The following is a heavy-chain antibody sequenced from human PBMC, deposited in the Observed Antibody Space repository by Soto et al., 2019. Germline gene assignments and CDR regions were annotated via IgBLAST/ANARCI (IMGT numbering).Heavy chain of an antibody. CDR1: GGTFSSYA. Sequence: QVQLVQSGAEVKKPGSSVKVSCKASGGTFSSYAISWVRQAPGQGLEWMGGIIHIFGTANYAQKFQGRVTITADEPTSTAYMELSSLRSEDTAVYYCARAPRVGYDSSGYYYFDYWGQGTLVTVSS. CDR2: IIHIFGTA. D-gene: IGHD3-22*01. J-gene: IGHJ4*02. V-gene: IGHV1-69*01. CDR3: ARAPRVGYDSSGYYYFDY.